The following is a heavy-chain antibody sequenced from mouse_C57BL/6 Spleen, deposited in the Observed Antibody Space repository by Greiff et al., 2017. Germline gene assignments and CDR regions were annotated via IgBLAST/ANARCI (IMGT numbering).Heavy chain of an antibody. CDR1: GYTFTSYW. CDR3: ERTYYSNYVFDY. CDR2: IDPSDSYT. J-gene: IGHJ2*01. Sequence: QVQLQQPGAELVMPGASVKLSCKASGYTFTSYWMHWVKQRPGQGLEWIGEIDPSDSYTNYNQKFKGKSTLTVDKSSSTAYMQLSSLTSEDSAVDYCERTYYSNYVFDYWGQGTTLTVSS. D-gene: IGHD2-5*01. V-gene: IGHV1-69*01.